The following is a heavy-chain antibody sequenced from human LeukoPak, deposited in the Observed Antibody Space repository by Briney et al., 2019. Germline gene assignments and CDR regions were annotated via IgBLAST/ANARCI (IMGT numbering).Heavy chain of an antibody. D-gene: IGHD4-23*01. J-gene: IGHJ5*02. Sequence: SETLSLTCTVSGGSISSYYWSWIRQPAGKGLEWIGRIYTSGSTNYNPSLKSRVTMSVDTSKNQFSLKLSSVTAADTAVYHCARDPDYGGNVNLFDPWGQGTPVIVSS. CDR2: IYTSGST. V-gene: IGHV4-4*07. CDR3: ARDPDYGGNVNLFDP. CDR1: GGSISSYY.